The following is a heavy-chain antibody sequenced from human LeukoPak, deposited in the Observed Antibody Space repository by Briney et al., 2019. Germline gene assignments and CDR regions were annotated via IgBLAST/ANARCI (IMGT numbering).Heavy chain of an antibody. CDR3: ARDGIAAADY. Sequence: GSLRLSCAASGFTFSSYSMNWVRQAPGKGLEWVSSISSSSSYIYYADSVKGRFTISRDNAKSSLYLQMNSLRAEDTAVYYCARDGIAAADYWGQGTLVTVSS. V-gene: IGHV3-21*01. CDR2: ISSSSSYI. CDR1: GFTFSSYS. J-gene: IGHJ4*02. D-gene: IGHD6-13*01.